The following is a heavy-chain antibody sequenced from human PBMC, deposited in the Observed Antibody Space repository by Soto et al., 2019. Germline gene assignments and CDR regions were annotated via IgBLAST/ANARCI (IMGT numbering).Heavy chain of an antibody. D-gene: IGHD2-15*01. CDR1: GFTFSGSS. V-gene: IGHV3-73*01. Sequence: GGSLRLSCAASGFTFSGSSVHWVRQASGKGLEWVGRIRNKANSYATAYAASVRGRFTISRDDSKNTAFLQMHSLNTEDTAVYYCISHSPEDMIRTWGQGTLVTVSS. J-gene: IGHJ4*02. CDR2: IRNKANSYAT. CDR3: ISHSPEDMIRT.